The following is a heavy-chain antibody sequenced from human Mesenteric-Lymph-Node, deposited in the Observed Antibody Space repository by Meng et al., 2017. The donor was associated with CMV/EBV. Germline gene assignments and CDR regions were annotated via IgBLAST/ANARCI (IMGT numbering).Heavy chain of an antibody. CDR1: GFTFSSAE. CDR3: SRDSYWGIQYYFDY. Sequence: GGSLRLSCAASGFTFSSAEMNWVRQAPGKGLEWVSYISSSGSTRYYADSVKGLFTISRENAKTSLYLHMNSLRAEDTAVYYCSRDSYWGIQYYFDYWGQGTLVTVSS. J-gene: IGHJ4*02. CDR2: ISSSGSTR. D-gene: IGHD7-27*01. V-gene: IGHV3-48*03.